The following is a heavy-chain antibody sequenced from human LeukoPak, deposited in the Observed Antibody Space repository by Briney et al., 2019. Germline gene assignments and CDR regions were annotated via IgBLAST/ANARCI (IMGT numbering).Heavy chain of an antibody. CDR1: GFTFSSYA. V-gene: IGHV1-69*01. CDR2: IIPIFGTA. CDR3: ARGGGRVQLVLGY. Sequence: GGSLRLSCAASGFTFSSYAISWVRQAPGQGLEWMGGIIPIFGTANYAQKFQGRVTITADESTSTAYMELSSLRSEDTAVYYCARGGGRVQLVLGYWGQGTLVTVSS. J-gene: IGHJ4*02. D-gene: IGHD6-6*01.